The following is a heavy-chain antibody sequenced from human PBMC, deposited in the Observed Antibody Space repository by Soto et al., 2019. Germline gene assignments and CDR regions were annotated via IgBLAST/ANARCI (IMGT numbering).Heavy chain of an antibody. D-gene: IGHD1-7*01. J-gene: IGHJ6*02. V-gene: IGHV1-69*13. CDR3: ARDDWNSGLYYYGMDV. CDR1: GGTFSSYA. CDR2: IIPIFGTA. Sequence: ASVKVSCKASGGTFSSYAISWVRQAPGQGLEWMGGIIPIFGTANYAQKFQGRVTITADESTSTAYMELSSLRSEDTAVYYCARDDWNSGLYYYGMDVWGQGTTVTVSS.